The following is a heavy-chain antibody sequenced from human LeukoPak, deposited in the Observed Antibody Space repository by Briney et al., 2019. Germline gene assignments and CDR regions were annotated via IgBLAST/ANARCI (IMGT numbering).Heavy chain of an antibody. D-gene: IGHD1-26*01. CDR1: GFTFSNYA. V-gene: IGHV3-48*04. Sequence: PGGSLRLSCAASGFTFSNYAMSWVRQAPGKGLEWISFVSISSGTIYYADSVNGRFRISRDNAKSSLDLEMNSLRAEDTAVYYCARVVPYSGSHWGLDYWGQGTLVTVSS. CDR3: ARVVPYSGSHWGLDY. J-gene: IGHJ4*02. CDR2: VSISSGTI.